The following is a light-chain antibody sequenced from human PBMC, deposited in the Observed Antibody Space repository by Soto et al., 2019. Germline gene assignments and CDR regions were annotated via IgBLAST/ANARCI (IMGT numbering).Light chain of an antibody. Sequence: DIQMTQFPSTLSGSVGDRVTITCRASQTISSWLAWYQQKPGKAPKLLIYKASTFKSGVPARFSGSGSGTEFTLTISSLQPDDFATYYCQHYNSYSEAFGQGTKVELK. CDR3: QHYNSYSEA. J-gene: IGKJ1*01. CDR1: QTISSW. CDR2: KAS. V-gene: IGKV1-5*03.